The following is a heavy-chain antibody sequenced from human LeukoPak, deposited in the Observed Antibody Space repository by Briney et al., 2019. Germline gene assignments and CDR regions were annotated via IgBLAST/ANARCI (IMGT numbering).Heavy chain of an antibody. J-gene: IGHJ5*02. V-gene: IGHV1-2*02. CDR1: GYTFTGYY. D-gene: IGHD2-2*01. CDR3: ARDREVVPAASWFDP. CDR2: INPNSGGT. Sequence: GASVKVSCKASGYTFTGYYMHWVQQAPGQGLEWMGWINPNSGGTNYAQKFQGRVTMTRDTSISTAYMELSRLRSDDTAVYYCARDREVVPAASWFDPWGQGTLVTVSS.